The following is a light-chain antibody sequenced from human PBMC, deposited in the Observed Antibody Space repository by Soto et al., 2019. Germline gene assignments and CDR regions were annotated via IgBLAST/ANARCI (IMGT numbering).Light chain of an antibody. CDR1: SGHSAYI. CDR2: LEGSGDY. J-gene: IGLJ3*02. V-gene: IGLV4-60*03. Sequence: QLVLTQSSSASASLGSSVKLTCTLDSGHSAYIIAWHQQQPGKAPRFLMKLEGSGDYNKGSGVPDRFSGSSSGSVRYLSISNLQSEDEADYYCETWDYDTRVFGGGTQLTVL. CDR3: ETWDYDTRV.